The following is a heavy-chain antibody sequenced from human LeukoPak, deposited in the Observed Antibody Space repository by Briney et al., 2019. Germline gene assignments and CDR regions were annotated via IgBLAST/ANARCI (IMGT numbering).Heavy chain of an antibody. D-gene: IGHD3-10*01. CDR1: GGSISSYY. V-gene: IGHV4-4*07. CDR3: ARDRYDYYGSGSYWSWFDP. CDR2: IYTSGST. J-gene: IGHJ5*02. Sequence: PSETLSLTCTVSGGSISSYYWSWIRQPAGKGLEWIGRIYTSGSTNYNPSLKSRVTMSVDTSKNQFSLKLSSVTAADTAVYYCARDRYDYYGSGSYWSWFDPWGQGTLVTASS.